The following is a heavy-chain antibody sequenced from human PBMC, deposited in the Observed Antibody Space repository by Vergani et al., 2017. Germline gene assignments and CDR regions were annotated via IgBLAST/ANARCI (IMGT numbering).Heavy chain of an antibody. J-gene: IGHJ1*01. CDR2: INAGNGNT. CDR1: GYTFTSYA. D-gene: IGHD3-22*01. V-gene: IGHV1-3*01. CDR3: ARDYYDSSGYYYRREYFQH. Sequence: QVQLVQSGAEVKKPGASVKVSCKASGYTFTSYAMHWVRQAPGQRLEWMGWINAGNGNTKYSQKFQGRVTITRATSASTAYMELSSLRSEDTAVYYCARDYYDSSGYYYRREYFQHWGQGTLVTVSS.